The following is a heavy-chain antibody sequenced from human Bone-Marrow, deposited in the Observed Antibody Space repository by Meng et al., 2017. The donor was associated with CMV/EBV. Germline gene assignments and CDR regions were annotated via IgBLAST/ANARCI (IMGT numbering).Heavy chain of an antibody. CDR2: ISSSSNSI. J-gene: IGHJ6*02. D-gene: IGHD2-2*01. Sequence: GGSLRLSCAASGFTFSSFYMSWVRQTPGKGLEWVSSISSSSNSIYYAHSLKGRFTISRDNDKNSLYLQMNSRRVEDTAVYYCARAQAPGYCSSTSCLPHYYYYYGMDVWGQGTTVTVSS. CDR1: GFTFSSFY. V-gene: IGHV3-21*04. CDR3: ARAQAPGYCSSTSCLPHYYYYYGMDV.